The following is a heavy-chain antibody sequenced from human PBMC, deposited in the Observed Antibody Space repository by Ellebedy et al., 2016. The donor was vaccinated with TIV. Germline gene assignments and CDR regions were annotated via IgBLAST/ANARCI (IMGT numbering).Heavy chain of an antibody. Sequence: SETLSLTXAVYGGSFSGYYWSWIRQPPGKGLEWIGEINHSGSTNYNPSLKSRVTISVDTSKNQFSLKLSSVTAADTAVYYCARWGRVYRRGYYFDYWGQGTLVTVSS. CDR3: ARWGRVYRRGYYFDY. D-gene: IGHD3-16*01. CDR2: INHSGST. J-gene: IGHJ4*02. CDR1: GGSFSGYY. V-gene: IGHV4-34*01.